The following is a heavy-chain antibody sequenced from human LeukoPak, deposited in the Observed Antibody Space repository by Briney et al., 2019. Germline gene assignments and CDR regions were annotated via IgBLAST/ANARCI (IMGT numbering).Heavy chain of an antibody. CDR1: GYSISSGYY. V-gene: IGHV4-38-2*01. Sequence: SETLSLTCAVSGYSISSGYYWVWIRQPPGKGLEGIATIFHSGSTYFNPSLQSRVTISLDTSKNQFSLKLSSVTAADTALYYCARGDVYSSASDYWGQGTLVTVSS. J-gene: IGHJ4*02. CDR2: IFHSGST. D-gene: IGHD6-19*01. CDR3: ARGDVYSSASDY.